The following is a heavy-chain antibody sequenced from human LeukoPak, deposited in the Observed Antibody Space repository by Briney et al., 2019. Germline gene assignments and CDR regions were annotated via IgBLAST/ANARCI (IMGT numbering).Heavy chain of an antibody. D-gene: IGHD6-6*01. CDR1: GGSISSSNW. CDR3: ARIPYASSSGGVY. J-gene: IGHJ4*02. Sequence: SETLSLTCAVSGGSISSSNWWCWVRQPPGKGLECIGEIYYSGSTNYNPSLKSRVTISLDKSKNQFSLKLSSVTAADTAVYYCARIPYASSSGGVYWGQGTLVTVSS. CDR2: IYYSGST. V-gene: IGHV4-4*02.